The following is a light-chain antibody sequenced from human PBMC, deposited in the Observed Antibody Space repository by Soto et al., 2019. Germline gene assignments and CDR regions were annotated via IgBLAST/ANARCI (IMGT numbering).Light chain of an antibody. CDR2: KAS. CDR3: QQCANWPPKWT. CDR1: QTISSW. V-gene: IGKV1-5*03. J-gene: IGKJ1*01. Sequence: DIQMTQSPSTLSGSVGDRVTITCRASQTISSWLAWYQQKPGKAPKLLIYKASTLKSGVPSRFSGSGSGTEFTLTISSLEPEDFAVYYCQQCANWPPKWTFGQGTKVDIK.